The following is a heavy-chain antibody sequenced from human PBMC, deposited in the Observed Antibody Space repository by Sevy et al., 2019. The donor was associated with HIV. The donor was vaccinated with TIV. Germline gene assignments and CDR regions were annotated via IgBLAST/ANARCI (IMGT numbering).Heavy chain of an antibody. CDR1: GGSFSGYY. J-gene: IGHJ4*02. V-gene: IGHV4-34*01. Sequence: SETLSLTCAVYGGSFSGYYWSWIRQPPGKGLEWIGEINHSGSTNYNPSLKSRVTISVDTSKNQFSLKLSSVTAADTAVYYCARGFLEGSGSPFDYWGQGTLVTVSS. CDR3: ARGFLEGSGSPFDY. D-gene: IGHD3-10*01. CDR2: INHSGST.